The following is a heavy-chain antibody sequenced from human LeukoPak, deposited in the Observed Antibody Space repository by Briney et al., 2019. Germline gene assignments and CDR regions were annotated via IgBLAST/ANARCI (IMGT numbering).Heavy chain of an antibody. D-gene: IGHD3-3*01. CDR1: GFTFSTYW. CDR3: AFFWSGYSNGMDV. J-gene: IGHJ6*02. V-gene: IGHV3-74*01. CDR2: INTDGSST. Sequence: PGGSLRLSCAASGFTFSTYWMHWVSHAPGNGLVCVSRINTDGSSTIYADSVKGRFTISRDNAKNTLYLQMNSLRAEDTAVYYCAFFWSGYSNGMDVWGQGTTVTVS.